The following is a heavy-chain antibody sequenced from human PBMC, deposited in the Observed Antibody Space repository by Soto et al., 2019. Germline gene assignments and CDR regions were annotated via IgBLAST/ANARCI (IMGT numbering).Heavy chain of an antibody. CDR3: AGLSGGYHYYGMDV. CDR2: IYYSGST. J-gene: IGHJ6*02. Sequence: SAMLSLTCAVSDGNLRSRGYSLSWQRQPPGKGLEWIGYIYYSGSTNYNPSLKSRVTISVDTSKNQFSLKLSSVTAADTAVYYCAGLSGGYHYYGMDVWGQGTTVTVS. CDR1: DGNLRSRGYS. D-gene: IGHD2-15*01. V-gene: IGHV4-61*08.